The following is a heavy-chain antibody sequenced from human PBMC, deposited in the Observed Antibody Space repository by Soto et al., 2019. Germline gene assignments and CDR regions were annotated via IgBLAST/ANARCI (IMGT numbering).Heavy chain of an antibody. Sequence: ASVKVSCKASGYTFTSYYMHWVRQAPGQGLEWMGIINPSGGSTSYAQKFQGRVTMTRDTSTSTVYMELSSLRSEDTAVYYCARALGSGWYDNWFDPWGQGTLVTVSS. CDR1: GYTFTSYY. V-gene: IGHV1-46*01. D-gene: IGHD6-19*01. CDR2: INPSGGST. J-gene: IGHJ5*02. CDR3: ARALGSGWYDNWFDP.